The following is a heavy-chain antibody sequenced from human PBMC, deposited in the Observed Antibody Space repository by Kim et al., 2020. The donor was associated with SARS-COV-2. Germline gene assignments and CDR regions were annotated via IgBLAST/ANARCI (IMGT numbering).Heavy chain of an antibody. Sequence: GESLKISCKGSGYSFTSYWISWVRQMPGKGLEWMGRIDPSDSYTNYSPSFQGHVTISADKSISTAYLQWSSLKASDTAMYYCARHIASPSTGHDYYYYGMDVWGQGTTVTVSS. V-gene: IGHV5-10-1*01. CDR3: ARHIASPSTGHDYYYYGMDV. J-gene: IGHJ6*02. CDR1: GYSFTSYW. CDR2: IDPSDSYT. D-gene: IGHD1-1*01.